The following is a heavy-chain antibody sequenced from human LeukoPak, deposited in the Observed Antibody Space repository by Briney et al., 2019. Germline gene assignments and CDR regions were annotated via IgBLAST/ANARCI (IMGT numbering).Heavy chain of an antibody. V-gene: IGHV1-2*02. CDR1: GYTFRGNY. CDR3: ARDQTNYYDSSGYYGY. Sequence: TSVKVSCKASGYTFRGNYIHWLRQAPGQGLEWMGWIDANNGDTKSAQKFQGRVTMSRDTSISTAYMELRSLRSDDTAVYYCARDQTNYYDSSGYYGYWGQGTLVTVSS. J-gene: IGHJ4*02. D-gene: IGHD3-22*01. CDR2: IDANNGDT.